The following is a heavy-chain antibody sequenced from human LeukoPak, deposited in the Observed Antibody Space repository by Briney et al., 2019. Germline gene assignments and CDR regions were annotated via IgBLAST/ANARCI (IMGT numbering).Heavy chain of an antibody. CDR3: ARGRVNWNYVTFAFDY. Sequence: SETLSLTCAVYGGSFSGYYWSWIRQPPGKGLEWVGEINHSGSTNYNPSLKSRVTISVDTSKNQFSLKLSSVTAADTAVYYCARGRVNWNYVTFAFDYWGQGTLVTVSS. V-gene: IGHV4-34*01. J-gene: IGHJ4*02. D-gene: IGHD1-7*01. CDR2: INHSGST. CDR1: GGSFSGYY.